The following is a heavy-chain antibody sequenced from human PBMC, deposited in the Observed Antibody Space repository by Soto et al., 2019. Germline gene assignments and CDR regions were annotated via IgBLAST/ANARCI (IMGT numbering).Heavy chain of an antibody. J-gene: IGHJ4*02. Sequence: QVLLVESGGGVAQPGRSLRLSCAASGFDFRNYAMHWVRQSPGKGPEWVDITSDDGDIQYYADSVKGRFTISRDNSKNTLYLQMTSLRSEDAAVYFCARAVDAAMDPLDYWGQGTLVTVSS. V-gene: IGHV3-30-3*01. CDR1: GFDFRNYA. CDR2: TSDDGDIQ. D-gene: IGHD5-18*01. CDR3: ARAVDAAMDPLDY.